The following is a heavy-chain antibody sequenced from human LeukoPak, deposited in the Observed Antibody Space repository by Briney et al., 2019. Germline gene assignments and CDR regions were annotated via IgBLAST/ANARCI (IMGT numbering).Heavy chain of an antibody. J-gene: IGHJ4*02. V-gene: IGHV4-59*01. CDR3: ATHADYYYDSSGYEYYFDY. D-gene: IGHD3-22*01. Sequence: PSGTLSLTCTVSGGSISSYYWSWIRQPPGKGLEWIGYIYYSGSTNYNPSLKSRVTISVDTSKNQFSLKLSSVTAADTAVYYCATHADYYYDSSGYEYYFDYWGQGTLVTVSS. CDR2: IYYSGST. CDR1: GGSISSYY.